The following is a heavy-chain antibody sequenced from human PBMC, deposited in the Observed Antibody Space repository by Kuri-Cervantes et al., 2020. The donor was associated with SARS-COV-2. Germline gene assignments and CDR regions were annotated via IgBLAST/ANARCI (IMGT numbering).Heavy chain of an antibody. V-gene: IGHV3-30*18. CDR3: AKDLGKGPKYYYYYGMDV. CDR2: ISYDGSNQ. D-gene: IGHD3-10*01. CDR1: GFTFSSYG. J-gene: IGHJ6*02. Sequence: GESLKISCAASGFTFSSYGMHWVRQAPGTGLEWMALISYDGSNQYYGDSAKGRFIISRDNSKNTLFLQMNSLRAEDTAVYYCAKDLGKGPKYYYYYGMDVWGQGTTVTVSS.